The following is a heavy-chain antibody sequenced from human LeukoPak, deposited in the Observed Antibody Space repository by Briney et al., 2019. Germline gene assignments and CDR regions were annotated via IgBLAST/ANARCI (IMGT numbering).Heavy chain of an antibody. V-gene: IGHV3-23*01. CDR3: AKITVATTPNY. CDR1: GFTFSNYA. J-gene: IGHJ4*02. Sequence: GGSLRLSCEASGFTFSNYAMNWVRQASGKGLEWVPGITDNGRKTYYADSVKGRFSISRDNSKNTLYLQMSDLRAEDTAVYYCAKITVATTPNYWGQGTLVTVSS. CDR2: ITDNGRKT. D-gene: IGHD3-10*01.